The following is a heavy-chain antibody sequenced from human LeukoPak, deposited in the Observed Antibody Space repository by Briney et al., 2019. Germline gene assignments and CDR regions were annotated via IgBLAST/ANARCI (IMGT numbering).Heavy chain of an antibody. CDR1: GDSISSYY. V-gene: IGHV4-59*01. CDR3: ARERIAAAGRGSFDY. J-gene: IGHJ4*02. D-gene: IGHD6-13*01. CDR2: IYYSGST. Sequence: SETLTLPCTVSGDSISSYYWSWIRRPPGKGLEWIGYIYYSGSTNYNPSLKSRVTISVDTSKNQFALKLSSVTAADTAVYYCARERIAAAGRGSFDYWGQGTLVTVSS.